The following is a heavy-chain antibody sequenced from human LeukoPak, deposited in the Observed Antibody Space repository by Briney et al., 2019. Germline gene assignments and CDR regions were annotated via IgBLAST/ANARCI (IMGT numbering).Heavy chain of an antibody. CDR3: ARGRERSYRYTAIPLDY. Sequence: ASVKVSCKSSGYTFTGYYMHWVRQAPGQGLEWMGWINPNSGGTNYAQKFQGWVTMTRDTSISTAYMEPSRLRSDDTAVYYCARGRERSYRYTAIPLDYWGQGTLVTVSS. D-gene: IGHD3-16*02. J-gene: IGHJ4*02. V-gene: IGHV1-2*04. CDR1: GYTFTGYY. CDR2: INPNSGGT.